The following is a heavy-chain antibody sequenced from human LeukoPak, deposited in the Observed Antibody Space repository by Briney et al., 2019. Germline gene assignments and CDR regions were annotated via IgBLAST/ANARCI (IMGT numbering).Heavy chain of an antibody. D-gene: IGHD3-10*01. CDR3: ARGIYGSGSSWFDP. J-gene: IGHJ5*02. Sequence: VGSERLSCAASGFTFSTYSMNWVRQAPGKGLEWVSSISTTRNYIFYADSVKGRFTISRDNAKNSLYLQMNSLRAEDTAVYYCARGIYGSGSSWFDPWGQGTLVTVSS. CDR2: ISTTRNYI. V-gene: IGHV3-21*06. CDR1: GFTFSTYS.